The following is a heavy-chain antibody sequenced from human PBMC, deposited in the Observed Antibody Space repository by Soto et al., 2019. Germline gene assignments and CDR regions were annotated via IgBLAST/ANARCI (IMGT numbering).Heavy chain of an antibody. J-gene: IGHJ5*02. D-gene: IGHD3-22*01. CDR1: GYTFTSYD. CDR3: ARVGYDSSGYYRRGLLFDP. Sequence: ASVKVSCKASGYTFTSYDISWVRQATGQGLEWMGWMNPNSGNTGYAQKFQGRVTMTRNTSISTAYMELSSLRSEDTAVYYCARVGYDSSGYYRRGLLFDPWGQGTLVTVSS. V-gene: IGHV1-8*01. CDR2: MNPNSGNT.